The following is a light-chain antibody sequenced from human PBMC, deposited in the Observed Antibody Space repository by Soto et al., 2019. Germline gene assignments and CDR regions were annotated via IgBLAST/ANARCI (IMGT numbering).Light chain of an antibody. V-gene: IGKV3-11*01. CDR3: QQHSGWPRT. Sequence: NVLTQSPATLSLSPGESATLSCRASQTVSSYLAWYQQKPGQAPRLLIYDASNRATGIPARFSGSGSGTDFTLTISSLEPEDFAVYYCQQHSGWPRTFGQGTQGGYQ. CDR2: DAS. J-gene: IGKJ1*01. CDR1: QTVSSY.